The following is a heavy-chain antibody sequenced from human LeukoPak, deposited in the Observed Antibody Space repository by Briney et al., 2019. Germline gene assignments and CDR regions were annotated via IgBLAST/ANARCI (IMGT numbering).Heavy chain of an antibody. CDR3: AKVWPVTTPYY. CDR2: ISGSTGNT. Sequence: PGGSLRLSCAASGFTFSSYAMNWVRQAPGKGLEWVSTISGSTGNTYYADSVKGRFTISRDNSKNTLYLQMDSLRAEDTAVYYCAKVWPVTTPYYWGQGTLVTVSS. D-gene: IGHD4-17*01. CDR1: GFTFSSYA. V-gene: IGHV3-23*01. J-gene: IGHJ4*02.